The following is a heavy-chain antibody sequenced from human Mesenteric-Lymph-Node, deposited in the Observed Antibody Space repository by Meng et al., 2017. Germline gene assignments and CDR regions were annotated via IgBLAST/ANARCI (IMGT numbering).Heavy chain of an antibody. CDR1: GGTFSSYA. Sequence: SVKVSCKASGGTFSSYAISWVRQAPGQGLEWMGGIIPIFGTANYAQKFQGRVTITADESTSTAYMELSSLRSEDTAVYYCARDLPYSSSWLVYWGQGTLVTVSS. J-gene: IGHJ4*02. CDR3: ARDLPYSSSWLVY. CDR2: IIPIFGTA. D-gene: IGHD6-13*01. V-gene: IGHV1-69*13.